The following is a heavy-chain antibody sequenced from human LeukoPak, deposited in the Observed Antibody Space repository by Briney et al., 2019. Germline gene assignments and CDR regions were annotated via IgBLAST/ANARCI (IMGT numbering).Heavy chain of an antibody. V-gene: IGHV4-34*01. Sequence: SETLSLTCAVYGGSFSGYYWSWIRQPPGKGLEWIGEINHSGSTNYNPSLKSRVTISVDTSKNQFSLKLSSVTAADTAVYYCARGARKGILVPWGQGTLVTVSS. D-gene: IGHD2/OR15-2a*01. CDR2: INHSGST. J-gene: IGHJ5*02. CDR1: GGSFSGYY. CDR3: ARGARKGILVP.